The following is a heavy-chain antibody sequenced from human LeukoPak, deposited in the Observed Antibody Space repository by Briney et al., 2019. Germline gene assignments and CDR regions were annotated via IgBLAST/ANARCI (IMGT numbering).Heavy chain of an antibody. CDR2: ISYHGSEK. D-gene: IGHD6-19*01. CDR1: GFTFSSYA. CDR3: ARDLKQWRGENYFDS. J-gene: IGHJ4*02. V-gene: IGHV3-30*01. Sequence: GGSLRLSCVDPGFTFSSYAMHWVRQAPGKGLEWVAVISYHGSEKYYADSVKGRFTISRDNSKNTLYLQMNSLRAEDTAVYYCARDLKQWRGENYFDSWGPGTLTTVSS.